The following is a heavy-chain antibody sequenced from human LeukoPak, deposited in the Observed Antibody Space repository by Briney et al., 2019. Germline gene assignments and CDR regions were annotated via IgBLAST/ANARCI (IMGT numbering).Heavy chain of an antibody. J-gene: IGHJ6*04. CDR1: GNSVSELS. CDR3: ATGWDV. V-gene: IGHV1-24*01. CDR2: FAPEYDKT. Sequence: ASVKVSCKVSGNSVSELSMHWVRQAPGKGLEWMGGFAPEYDKTIYAQKFQGRVSMTEDTSTDTAYMELINLRADDTAVYYCATGWDVWGNGTTVTVSS.